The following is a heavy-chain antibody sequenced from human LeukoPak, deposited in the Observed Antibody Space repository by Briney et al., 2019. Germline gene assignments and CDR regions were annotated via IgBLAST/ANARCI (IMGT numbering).Heavy chain of an antibody. CDR3: ARVSPFQRGNKLSRRFDP. V-gene: IGHV1-8*03. CDR1: GGTFSSYA. Sequence: ASVKVSCKASGGTFSSYAINWVRQATGQGLEWTGWMNPNSGNTGYAQKFQGRVTITRNTSISTAYMELSSLRSEDTAVYYCARVSPFQRGNKLSRRFDPWGQGTLITVSS. J-gene: IGHJ5*02. D-gene: IGHD6-6*01. CDR2: MNPNSGNT.